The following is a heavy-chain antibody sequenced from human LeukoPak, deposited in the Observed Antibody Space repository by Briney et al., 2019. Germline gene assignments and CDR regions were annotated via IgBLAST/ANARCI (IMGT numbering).Heavy chain of an antibody. D-gene: IGHD7-27*01. J-gene: IGHJ4*02. CDR3: ARENWGSSFDY. CDR2: INSDGSST. Sequence: GGSLRLSCAASGFTFSSDWMHWVRQAPGKGLVWVSRINSDGSSTRYADSVKGRFTISRDNAKNTLYLQMNSLRAEDTAVYYCARENWGSSFDYWGQRTLVTVSS. V-gene: IGHV3-74*01. CDR1: GFTFSSDW.